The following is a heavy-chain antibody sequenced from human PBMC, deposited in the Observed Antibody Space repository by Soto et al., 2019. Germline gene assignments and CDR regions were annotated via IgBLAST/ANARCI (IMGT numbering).Heavy chain of an antibody. D-gene: IGHD3-10*01. CDR3: ARDHMVRGVLVY. Sequence: GGSLRLSCAASGFTFSSYAMHWVRQAPGKGLEWVAVISYDGSNRYYADSVKGRFTISRDNSKNTLYLQMNSLRAEDTAVYYCARDHMVRGVLVYWGQGTLVTVSS. J-gene: IGHJ4*02. CDR1: GFTFSSYA. CDR2: ISYDGSNR. V-gene: IGHV3-30-3*01.